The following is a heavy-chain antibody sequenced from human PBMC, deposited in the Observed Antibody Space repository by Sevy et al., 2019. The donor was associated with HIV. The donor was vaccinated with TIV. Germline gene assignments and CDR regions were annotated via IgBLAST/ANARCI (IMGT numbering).Heavy chain of an antibody. CDR2: ISGSGGST. Sequence: GGSLRLSCAASGFTISSYAMSWVRQAPGKGLEWVSAISGSGGSTYYADSVKGRFTISRDNSKNTLYLQMNSLRAEDTAVYYCAKPEGVISGGYYYYGMDVWGQGTTVTVSS. V-gene: IGHV3-23*01. CDR3: AKPEGVISGGYYYYGMDV. J-gene: IGHJ6*02. D-gene: IGHD3-10*01. CDR1: GFTISSYA.